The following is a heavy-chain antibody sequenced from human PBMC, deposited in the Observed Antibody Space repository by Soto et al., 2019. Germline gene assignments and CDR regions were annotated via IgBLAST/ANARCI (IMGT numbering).Heavy chain of an antibody. V-gene: IGHV4-34*01. J-gene: IGHJ5*02. Sequence: QVQLQQWGAGLLKPSETLSLTCAISGGSFSTYYWSLIRQPPGKGLEWIGDINHSGTTDYNPSLKSRVTLSVDTSKSQFSLKMTSVTAADMAVYYCARKYGAGRRRWFDPWGQGTLVTVSS. CDR1: GGSFSTYY. CDR2: INHSGTT. CDR3: ARKYGAGRRRWFDP. D-gene: IGHD6-6*01.